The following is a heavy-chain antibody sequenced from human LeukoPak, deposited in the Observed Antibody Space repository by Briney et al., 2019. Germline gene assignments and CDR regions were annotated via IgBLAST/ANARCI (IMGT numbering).Heavy chain of an antibody. J-gene: IGHJ4*02. CDR2: ISSSGSTI. CDR3: AKDERNYYGSGSPTDY. CDR1: GFTFSSYE. D-gene: IGHD3-10*01. V-gene: IGHV3-48*03. Sequence: GGSLRLSCAASGFTFSSYEMNWVRQAPGKGLEWVSYISSSGSTIYYADSVKGRFTISRDNAKNSLYLQMNSLRAEDTAVYYCAKDERNYYGSGSPTDYWGQGTLVTVSS.